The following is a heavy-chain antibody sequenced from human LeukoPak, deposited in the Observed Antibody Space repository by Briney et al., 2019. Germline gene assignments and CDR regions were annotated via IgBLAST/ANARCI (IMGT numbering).Heavy chain of an antibody. CDR3: ARQCPNAFDI. V-gene: IGHV4-30-4*08. CDR2: IYYSGST. D-gene: IGHD5/OR15-5a*01. J-gene: IGHJ3*02. CDR1: GGSISSGVYY. Sequence: PSETLSLTCTVSGGSISSGVYYWSWIRQHPGKGLEWIGYIYYSGSTYYNPSLKSRVTISVDTSKNQFSLKLSSVTAADTAVYYCARQCPNAFDIWGQGTMVTVSS.